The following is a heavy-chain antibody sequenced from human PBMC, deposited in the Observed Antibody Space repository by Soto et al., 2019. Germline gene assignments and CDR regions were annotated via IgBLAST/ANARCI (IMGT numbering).Heavy chain of an antibody. CDR3: ATRPLLPGDP. J-gene: IGHJ3*01. CDR1: GFTFSSND. Sequence: EVQLVESGGGLIQPGGSLRLSCAASGFTFSSNDMNWVRQAPGKGLEWVSLIYSGGSTYYADSVKGRFTISRDNSKNTLYLQMSSLRAEDTAVYYCATRPLLPGDPWGQGTRVTVSS. V-gene: IGHV3-53*01. CDR2: IYSGGST. D-gene: IGHD3-22*01.